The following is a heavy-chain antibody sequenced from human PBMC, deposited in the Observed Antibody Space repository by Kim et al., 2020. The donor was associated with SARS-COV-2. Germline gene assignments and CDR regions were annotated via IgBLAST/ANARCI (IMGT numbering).Heavy chain of an antibody. CDR1: GGSISSYY. V-gene: IGHV4-59*01. CDR3: ARMYYDILTGYPALLGY. J-gene: IGHJ4*02. Sequence: SETLSLTCTVSGGSISSYYWSWIRQPPGKGLEWIGYIYYSGSTNYNPSLKSRVTISVDTSKNQFSLKLSSVTAADTAVYYCARMYYDILTGYPALLGYWGQGTLVTVSS. D-gene: IGHD3-9*01. CDR2: IYYSGST.